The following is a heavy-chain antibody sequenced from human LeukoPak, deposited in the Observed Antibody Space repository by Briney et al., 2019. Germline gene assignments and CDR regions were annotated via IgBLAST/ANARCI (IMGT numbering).Heavy chain of an antibody. V-gene: IGHV3-21*01. CDR1: GFTFSSYS. D-gene: IGHD3-22*01. Sequence: GGSLRLSCAASGFTFSSYSMNWVRQAPGKGLEWVSSISSSSSYIYYADSVKGRFTISRDNAKNSLYLQMNSLRAEDTAVYYCARDQFYYDSSGSILWGQGTLVTVSS. CDR2: ISSSSSYI. CDR3: ARDQFYYDSSGSIL. J-gene: IGHJ4*02.